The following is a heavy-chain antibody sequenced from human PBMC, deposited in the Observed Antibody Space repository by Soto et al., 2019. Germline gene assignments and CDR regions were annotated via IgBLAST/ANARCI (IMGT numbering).Heavy chain of an antibody. D-gene: IGHD2-2*01. CDR1: GYTLTSYG. V-gene: IGHV1-18*01. CDR2: ISAYNGNT. J-gene: IGHJ5*02. Sequence: ASVKVSCKASGYTLTSYGISWVRQAPGQGLEWMGWISAYNGNTNYAQKLQGRVTMTTDTSTSTAYMELRSLRSDDTAVYYCAIAPYCSSTSCYPDNWFDPWGQGTLVTVSS. CDR3: AIAPYCSSTSCYPDNWFDP.